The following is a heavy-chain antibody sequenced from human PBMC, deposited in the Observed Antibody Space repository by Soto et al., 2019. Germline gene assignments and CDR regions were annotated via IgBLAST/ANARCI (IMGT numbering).Heavy chain of an antibody. D-gene: IGHD3-22*01. V-gene: IGHV3-23*01. Sequence: PGGTLRLCCAASGVCFSSCAMYWVRLAPGKGLEWVSAFSDGGTNTYYTDSVKGRFTISRDNSKNTLFLQMNSLRAEDTAVYHCAILDRSTRQTGYYFDYRGPATLVTV. CDR2: FSDGGTNT. CDR1: GVCFSSCA. J-gene: IGHJ4*02. CDR3: AILDRSTRQTGYYFDY.